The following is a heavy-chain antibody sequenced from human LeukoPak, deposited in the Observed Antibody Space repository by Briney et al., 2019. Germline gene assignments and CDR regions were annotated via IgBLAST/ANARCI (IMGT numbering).Heavy chain of an antibody. Sequence: GGSLRLSCAASGFTFSSYAMSWVRQAPGKGLEWVSAISGSGGSTYYADSVKGRFTISRDNSKNTLYLQMNSLRAEDTAVYYCANGGAWFQDYVWGSYRYTAFDYWGQGTLVTVSS. CDR1: GFTFSSYA. CDR2: ISGSGGST. CDR3: ANGGAWFQDYVWGSYRYTAFDY. J-gene: IGHJ4*02. D-gene: IGHD3-16*02. V-gene: IGHV3-23*01.